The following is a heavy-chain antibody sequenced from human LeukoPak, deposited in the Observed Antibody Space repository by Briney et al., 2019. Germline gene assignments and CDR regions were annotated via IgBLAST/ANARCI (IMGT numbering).Heavy chain of an antibody. CDR1: GFTFSSYG. CDR2: IRYDGSNK. Sequence: GGSLRLSCAASGFTFSSYGMHWVRQAPGKGLEWVAFIRYDGSNKYYADSVKGRFTISRDNSKNTLYLQMNSLRAEDTAVYYCAKEGLLRYFDWLLNYFDYWGQGTLVTVSS. J-gene: IGHJ4*02. CDR3: AKEGLLRYFDWLLNYFDY. D-gene: IGHD3-9*01. V-gene: IGHV3-30*02.